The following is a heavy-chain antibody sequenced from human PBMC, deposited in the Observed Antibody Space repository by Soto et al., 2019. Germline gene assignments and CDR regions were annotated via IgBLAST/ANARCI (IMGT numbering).Heavy chain of an antibody. Sequence: SETLSLTCAVSCGSISSGGYSWSWIRQPPGKGLEWIGYIYHSGSTYYNPSLKSRVTISVDRSKNQFSLKLSSVTAADTAVYYCARGPFGYSSSWLNWFDPWGQGTLVTVSS. CDR1: CGSISSGGYS. D-gene: IGHD6-13*01. CDR3: ARGPFGYSSSWLNWFDP. V-gene: IGHV4-30-2*01. CDR2: IYHSGST. J-gene: IGHJ5*02.